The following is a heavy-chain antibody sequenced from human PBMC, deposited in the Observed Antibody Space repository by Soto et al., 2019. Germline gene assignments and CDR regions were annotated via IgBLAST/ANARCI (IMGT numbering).Heavy chain of an antibody. V-gene: IGHV1-58*01. CDR3: AATLDYYDSSGSPDLYYYGMDV. CDR2: IVVGSGNT. D-gene: IGHD3-22*01. J-gene: IGHJ6*02. Sequence: SVKVSCKASGFTFTSSAVQWVRQARGQRLEWIGWIVVGSGNTNYAQKFQERVTITRDMSTSTAYMELSSLRSEDTAVYYCAATLDYYDSSGSPDLYYYGMDVWGQGTTVTVSS. CDR1: GFTFTSSA.